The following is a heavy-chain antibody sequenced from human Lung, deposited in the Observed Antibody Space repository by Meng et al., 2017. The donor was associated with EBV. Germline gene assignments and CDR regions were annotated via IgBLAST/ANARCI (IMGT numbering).Heavy chain of an antibody. CDR3: VRVQKRTSGWLRLN. J-gene: IGHJ4*02. V-gene: IGHV4-61*01. D-gene: IGHD5-12*01. CDR1: SASVSSNSYY. Sequence: VQPQESGRALVTPSETLSLTCTVSSASVSSNSYYWSWSRQPPGKGLEWIGHIYHSGSTNYNPSLASRVTISVDTSKNQFSLKLSSVIAADTAVYHCVRVQKRTSGWLRLNWGRGILVTVSS. CDR2: IYHSGST.